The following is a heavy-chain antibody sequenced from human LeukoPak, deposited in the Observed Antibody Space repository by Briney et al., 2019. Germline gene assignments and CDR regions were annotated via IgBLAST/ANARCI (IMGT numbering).Heavy chain of an antibody. CDR1: GFTFSSYS. CDR3: ARERTVTTVDY. D-gene: IGHD4-17*01. J-gene: IGHJ4*02. CDR2: ISSSSSYI. V-gene: IGHV3-21*01. Sequence: GGSLRLSCAASGFTFSSYSMNWVRQAPGKGLEWVSSISSSSSYIYYADSVKGRFTISRDNAKNSLYLQMNSLRAEDTPVYYCARERTVTTVDYWGQGTLVTVSS.